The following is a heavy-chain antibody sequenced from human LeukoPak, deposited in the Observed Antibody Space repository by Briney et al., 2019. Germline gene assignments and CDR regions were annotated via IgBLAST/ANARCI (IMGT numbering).Heavy chain of an antibody. V-gene: IGHV3-21*01. CDR1: X. CDR2: ISSSSSYI. Sequence: XMNWVRXAPGKGLEWVSSISSSSSYIYYADSVKGRFTISRDNAKNSLYLQMNSLRAEDTAVYYCARVDSSRDHDYWGQGTLVTVSS. D-gene: IGHD6-13*01. J-gene: IGHJ4*02. CDR3: ARVDSSRDHDY.